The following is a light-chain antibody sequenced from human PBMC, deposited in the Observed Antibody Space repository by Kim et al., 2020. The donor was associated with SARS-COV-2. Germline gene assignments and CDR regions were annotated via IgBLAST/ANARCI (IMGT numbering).Light chain of an antibody. J-gene: IGKJ4*01. V-gene: IGKV3-15*01. Sequence: EIVMTQSQATLSVSPGERATLSCRASQSVSSNLAWYQQKPGQAPRLLMYGASTRATGIPARFSGSGSGTEFTLTISSLQSEDFAVYYCQQYDKWPLTFGGGTKVEI. CDR1: QSVSSN. CDR2: GAS. CDR3: QQYDKWPLT.